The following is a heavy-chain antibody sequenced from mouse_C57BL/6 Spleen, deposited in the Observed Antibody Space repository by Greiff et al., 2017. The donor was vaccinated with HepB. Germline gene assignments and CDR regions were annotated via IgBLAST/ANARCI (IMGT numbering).Heavy chain of an antibody. V-gene: IGHV5-17*01. D-gene: IGHD3-2*02. CDR3: AMPQTAQAFAY. CDR2: ISSGSSTI. Sequence: EVKLVESGGGLVKPGGSLKLSCAASGFTFSDYGMHWVRQAPEKGLEWVAYISSGSSTIYYADTVMGRITISRANAKNTLFLQITSLRSEDTAMCYCAMPQTAQAFAYWGQGTLVTVSA. CDR1: GFTFSDYG. J-gene: IGHJ3*01.